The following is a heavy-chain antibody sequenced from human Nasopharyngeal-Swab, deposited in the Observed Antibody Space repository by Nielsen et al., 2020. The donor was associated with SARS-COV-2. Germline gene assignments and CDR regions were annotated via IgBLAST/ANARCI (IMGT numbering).Heavy chain of an antibody. CDR1: GHPFTSHG. J-gene: IGHJ4*02. CDR3: ALAILSSSWYGAGDY. V-gene: IGHV1-18*01. Sequence: APLKVSCKASGHPFTSHGISWVRQAPGQGLEWMGWISAYNGDTNYAQKLQGRVTMTTDTSTSTAYMELRSLRSDDTAVYYCALAILSSSWYGAGDYWGQGTLVTVST. CDR2: ISAYNGDT. D-gene: IGHD6-13*01.